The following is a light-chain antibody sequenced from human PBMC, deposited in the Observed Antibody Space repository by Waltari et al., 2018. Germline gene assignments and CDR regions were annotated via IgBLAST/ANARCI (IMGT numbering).Light chain of an antibody. CDR1: QDISSH. CDR3: QQLNSYPIT. CDR2: GAS. V-gene: IGKV1-9*01. J-gene: IGKJ5*01. Sequence: ASVGDRVTITCRASQDISSHLAWYQKNPGKAPKLLVYGASTLGSGVPSGFSGGGSGTEFTLTISSLQPEDFATYYCQQLNSYPITFGQGTRLESK.